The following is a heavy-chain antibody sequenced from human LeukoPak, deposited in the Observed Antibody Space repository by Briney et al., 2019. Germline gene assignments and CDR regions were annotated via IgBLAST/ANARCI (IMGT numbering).Heavy chain of an antibody. CDR1: GFTFNTYA. Sequence: GGSLRLSCAASGFTFNTYAMQWVRHAPGKGPEYVSGIDSIGDGTYYANSVKGRFSISRDNSKNTVYLQMDSLKVEDTAVYYCARADCASSSCYTVAYWGQGTLVTVSS. D-gene: IGHD2-2*01. CDR2: IDSIGDGT. CDR3: ARADCASSSCYTVAY. J-gene: IGHJ4*02. V-gene: IGHV3-64*01.